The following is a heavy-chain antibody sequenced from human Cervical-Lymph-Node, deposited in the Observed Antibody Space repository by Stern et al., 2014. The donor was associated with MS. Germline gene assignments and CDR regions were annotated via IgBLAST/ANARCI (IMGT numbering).Heavy chain of an antibody. CDR2: INPHTGDT. J-gene: IGHJ4*02. Sequence: QVQLVESGAALRKPGASVEVSCEASGYSFIDYYIPWVRQAPGQGLEWVGWINPHTGDTGYAQKFLGRVAMTRDTTINSAYLELNSLTSDDTAFYYCTRGRGALLYSHWGQGTLITVSS. D-gene: IGHD6-13*01. CDR1: GYSFIDYY. V-gene: IGHV1-2*02. CDR3: TRGRGALLYSH.